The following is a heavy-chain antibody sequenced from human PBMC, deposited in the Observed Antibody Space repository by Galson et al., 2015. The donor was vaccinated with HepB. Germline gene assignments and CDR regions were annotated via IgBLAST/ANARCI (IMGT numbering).Heavy chain of an antibody. CDR3: VGIYYYGSGSYYFDY. Sequence: SLRLSCAASGFTFGDYAMSWVRQAPGKGLEWVGFIRSKAYGGTTEYAASVKGRFTISRDDSKSIAYLQMNSLKTEDTAVYYCVGIYYYGSGSYYFDYWGQGTLVTVSS. J-gene: IGHJ4*02. CDR1: GFTFGDYA. CDR2: IRSKAYGGTT. D-gene: IGHD3-10*01. V-gene: IGHV3-49*04.